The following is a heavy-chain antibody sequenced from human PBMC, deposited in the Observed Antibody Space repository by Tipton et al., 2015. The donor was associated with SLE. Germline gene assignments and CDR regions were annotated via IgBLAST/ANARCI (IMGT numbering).Heavy chain of an antibody. CDR3: ARERPSGWYFDL. CDR2: IYTSGNT. CDR1: GGSISSGPYY. D-gene: IGHD3-10*01. V-gene: IGHV4-61*09. Sequence: TLSLTCTVSGGSISSGPYYWSWIRQPAEKGLEWIGYIYTSGNTNYSPSLKSRVTISLDPSKNQFSLNVNSVTAADTAVYYCARERPSGWYFDLWGRGTLVTVSS. J-gene: IGHJ2*01.